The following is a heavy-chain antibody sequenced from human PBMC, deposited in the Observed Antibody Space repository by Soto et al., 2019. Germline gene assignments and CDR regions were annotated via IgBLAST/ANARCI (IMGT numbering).Heavy chain of an antibody. CDR1: GFTFSSYA. CDR2: ISGSGGST. V-gene: IGHV3-23*01. J-gene: IGHJ5*02. Sequence: PGGSLRLSCAASGFTFSSYAMSWVRQAPGKGLECVSAISGSGGSTYYADSVKGRFTISRDNSKNTLYLQMNSLRVEDTAVYYYAKGPEEYQLLLRFDWFDPWGQGTLVTVSS. D-gene: IGHD2-2*01. CDR3: AKGPEEYQLLLRFDWFDP.